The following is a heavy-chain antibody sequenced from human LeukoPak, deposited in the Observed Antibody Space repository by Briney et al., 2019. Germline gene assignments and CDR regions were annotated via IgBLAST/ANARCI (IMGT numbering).Heavy chain of an antibody. CDR3: ARDTYMVTWFDY. CDR2: ISSSGSTI. Sequence: PWGSLRLSCAASGLTFSSYEMNWVRQAQGKGLEWVSYISSSGSTIYYADSVKGRFTISRDNAKNSLYLQMNSLRAEDTAVYYCARDTYMVTWFDYWGQGTLVTVSS. J-gene: IGHJ4*02. D-gene: IGHD5-18*01. V-gene: IGHV3-48*03. CDR1: GLTFSSYE.